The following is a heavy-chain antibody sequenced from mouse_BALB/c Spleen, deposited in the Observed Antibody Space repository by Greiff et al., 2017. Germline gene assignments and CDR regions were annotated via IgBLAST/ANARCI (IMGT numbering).Heavy chain of an antibody. CDR3: ARSTMTQTGAMDY. Sequence: QVQLQQPGAELVKPGAPVKLSCKASGYTFTSYWMNWVKQRPGRGLEWIGRIDPSDSETHYNQKFKDKATLTVDKSSSTAYIQLSSLTSEDSAVYYCARSTMTQTGAMDYWGQGTSVTVSS. CDR1: GYTFTSYW. V-gene: IGHV1-69*02. CDR2: IDPSDSET. D-gene: IGHD2-4*01. J-gene: IGHJ4*01.